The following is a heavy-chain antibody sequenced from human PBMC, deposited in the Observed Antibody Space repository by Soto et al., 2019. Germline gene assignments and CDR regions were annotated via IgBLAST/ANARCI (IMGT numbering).Heavy chain of an antibody. V-gene: IGHV3-30*03. D-gene: IGHD5-18*01. CDR2: ISYDGSKK. J-gene: IGHJ3*02. Sequence: QVQLVESGGGVVQPGRSLRLSCAASGFSFSSHDMHWVRQAPGKGLEWVSIISYDGSKKAYADSVKVRFTISRDNSKNTLSLQMNSLRADDTAVYYCAPRGHRYGFYALDIWGQGTMVTVSS. CDR3: APRGHRYGFYALDI. CDR1: GFSFSSHD.